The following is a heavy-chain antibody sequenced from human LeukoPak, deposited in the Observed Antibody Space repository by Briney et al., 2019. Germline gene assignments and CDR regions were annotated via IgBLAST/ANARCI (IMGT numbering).Heavy chain of an antibody. CDR2: IYTSGST. CDR3: AQSTMVRGVIIGDYYYYMDV. V-gene: IGHV4-61*02. J-gene: IGHJ6*03. Sequence: SQTLSLTCTVSGGSISSGSYYWSWIRQPAGKGLEWIGRIYTSGSTNYNPSLKSRVTISVDTSKNQFSLQLSSVTAADTAVYYCAQSTMVRGVIIGDYYYYMDVWGKGTTVTISS. D-gene: IGHD3-10*01. CDR1: GGSISSGSYY.